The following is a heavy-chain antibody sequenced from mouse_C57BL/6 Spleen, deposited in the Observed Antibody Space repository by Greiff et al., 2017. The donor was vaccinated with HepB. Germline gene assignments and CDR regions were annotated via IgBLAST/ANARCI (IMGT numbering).Heavy chain of an antibody. D-gene: IGHD1-1*01. CDR1: GYTFTSYW. CDR2: IHPNSGST. V-gene: IGHV1-64*01. Sequence: QVQLQQPGAELVKPGASVKLSCKASGYTFTSYWMHWVKQRPGQGLEWIGMIHPNSGSTNYNEKFKSKATLTVDKSSSTAYMQLSSLTSEDSAVYYCARPLYGSNQDYWGQGTSVTVSS. J-gene: IGHJ4*01. CDR3: ARPLYGSNQDY.